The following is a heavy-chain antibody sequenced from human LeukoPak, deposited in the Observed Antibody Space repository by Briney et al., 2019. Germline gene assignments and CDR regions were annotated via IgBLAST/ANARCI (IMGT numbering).Heavy chain of an antibody. CDR3: ARGGAYYDVLTGSLDY. CDR1: GFTVSSNY. CDR2: IYSGGST. D-gene: IGHD3-9*01. J-gene: IGHJ4*02. V-gene: IGHV3-53*01. Sequence: TGGSLRLSCAASGFTVSSNYMSWVRQAPGKGLEWVSIIYSGGSTYYADSVKGRFTISRDNSKNTLCLQMNTLRAEDTAVYYCARGGAYYDVLTGSLDYWGQGTLVTVSS.